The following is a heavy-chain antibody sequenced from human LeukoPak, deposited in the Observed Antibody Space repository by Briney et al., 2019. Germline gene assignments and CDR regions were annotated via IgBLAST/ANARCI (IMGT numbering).Heavy chain of an antibody. V-gene: IGHV3-30-3*01. CDR3: AREWWFDY. CDR1: GFTFSSYA. Sequence: GRSLRLSCAASGFTFSSYAMHWVRQAPGKGLEWVAVISYDGSNKYYADSVKGRFTISRDNSKNTLYLQMNSLRAEDTAVYYCAREWWFDYWGQGTLVTVSS. D-gene: IGHD2-15*01. CDR2: ISYDGSNK. J-gene: IGHJ4*02.